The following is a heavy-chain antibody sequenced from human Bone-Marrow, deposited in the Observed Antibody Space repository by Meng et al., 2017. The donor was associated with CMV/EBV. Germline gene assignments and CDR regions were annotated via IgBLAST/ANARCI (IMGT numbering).Heavy chain of an antibody. CDR1: GFTVSSNY. D-gene: IGHD6-6*01. CDR3: AKDIVAARHHFDY. Sequence: GESLKISCAASGFTVSSNYMSWVRQAPGKGLEWVSVIYSGGSTYYADSVKGRFTISRDNAKNTLYLQMKSLRVEDTAVYYCAKDIVAARHHFDYWGQGALVTVSS. CDR2: IYSGGST. V-gene: IGHV3-53*01. J-gene: IGHJ4*02.